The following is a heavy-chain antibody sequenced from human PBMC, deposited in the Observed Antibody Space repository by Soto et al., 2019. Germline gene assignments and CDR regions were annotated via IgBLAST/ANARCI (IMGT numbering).Heavy chain of an antibody. V-gene: IGHV4-34*01. CDR2: IVPGGSA. J-gene: IGHJ5*02. Sequence: SETLSLTCAVYGGSSSGYYCSWVRQAPGKGLEWIGEIVPGGSATYTPSLKSRLTISLDTSKNQFSLNLNSVTAADTAIYHCARGEVGARLQSWGQGTLVTVSS. D-gene: IGHD1-26*01. CDR1: GGSSSGYY. CDR3: ARGEVGARLQS.